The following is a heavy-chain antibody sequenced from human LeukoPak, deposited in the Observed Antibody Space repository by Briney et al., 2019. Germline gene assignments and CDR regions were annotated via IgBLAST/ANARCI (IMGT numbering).Heavy chain of an antibody. CDR2: ISSSSSYI. CDR1: GFTFSSYS. J-gene: IGHJ4*02. Sequence: KIGGSLRLSCAASGFTFSSYSMNWVRQAPGKGLEWVSSISSSSSYIYYADSVKGRFTISRDNAKNSLYLQMNSLRAEDTALYYCARGSTHYDVLTGYHYYFDYWGQGTLVTVSS. CDR3: ARGSTHYDVLTGYHYYFDY. V-gene: IGHV3-21*04. D-gene: IGHD3-9*01.